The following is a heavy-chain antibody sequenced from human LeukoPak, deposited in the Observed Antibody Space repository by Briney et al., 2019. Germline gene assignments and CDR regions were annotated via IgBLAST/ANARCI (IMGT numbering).Heavy chain of an antibody. CDR1: GFTFSSYA. CDR2: ISGSGGST. D-gene: IGHD3-22*01. Sequence: PGGSLGLSCAASGFTFSSYAMSWVRQAPGKGLEWVSAISGSGGSTYYADSVKGRFTISRDNSKNTLYLQMNSLRAEDTAVYYCAKSNYYDSKRGAFDIWGQGTMVTVSS. CDR3: AKSNYYDSKRGAFDI. J-gene: IGHJ3*02. V-gene: IGHV3-23*01.